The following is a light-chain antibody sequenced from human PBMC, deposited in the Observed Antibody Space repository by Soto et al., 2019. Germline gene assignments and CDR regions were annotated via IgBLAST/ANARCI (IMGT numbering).Light chain of an antibody. CDR1: LSVSSD. J-gene: IGKJ2*01. V-gene: IGKV3-15*01. CDR2: RAF. CDR3: QHYDSSPPYT. Sequence: EIVMTQSPATLSLSPGERATLSCRASLSVSSDLAWYRQKPGQAPRLLIYRAFTRATGIPARFSGSGSATDFTLTISRLEPEDSAVYYCQHYDSSPPYTFGQGTKVDIK.